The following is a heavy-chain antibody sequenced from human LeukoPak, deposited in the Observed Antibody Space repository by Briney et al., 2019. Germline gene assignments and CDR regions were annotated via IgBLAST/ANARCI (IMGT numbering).Heavy chain of an antibody. Sequence: SQTLSLTCTVSGGSISSGGYYWSWIRQHPGKGLEWIGYIYYSGSTYYDPSLKSRVTISVDTSKNQFSLKLSSVTAADTAVYYCARVLTMIVVAWGQGTPVTVSS. CDR2: IYYSGST. CDR1: GGSISSGGYY. V-gene: IGHV4-31*03. J-gene: IGHJ5*02. D-gene: IGHD3-22*01. CDR3: ARVLTMIVVA.